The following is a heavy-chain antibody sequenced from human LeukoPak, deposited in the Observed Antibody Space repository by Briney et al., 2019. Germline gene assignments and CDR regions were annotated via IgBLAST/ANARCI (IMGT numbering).Heavy chain of an antibody. CDR1: GGSISSYY. V-gene: IGHV4-59*08. D-gene: IGHD5-18*01. J-gene: IGHJ3*02. Sequence: PSETLSLTCTVSGGSISSYYWSWIRQPPGKGLEWIGYIYYSGSTNYNPSLKSRVTISVDTSKNQFSLKLSSVTAADTAVYYCARLHTAIYYDAFDIWGQGTMVTVSS. CDR3: ARLHTAIYYDAFDI. CDR2: IYYSGST.